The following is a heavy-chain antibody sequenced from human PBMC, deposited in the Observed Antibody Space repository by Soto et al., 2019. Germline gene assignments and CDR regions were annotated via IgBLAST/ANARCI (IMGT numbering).Heavy chain of an antibody. CDR2: ISGSGGST. CDR3: AKILPQRYPHSDYDFWSGYQPTGYFDY. J-gene: IGHJ4*02. CDR1: GFTFSSYA. Sequence: HGGSLRLSCAASGFTFSSYAMSWVRQAPGKGLEWVSAISGSGGSTYYADSVKGRFTISRDNSKNTLYLQMNSLRAEDTAVYYCAKILPQRYPHSDYDFWSGYQPTGYFDYWGQGTLVTVSS. V-gene: IGHV3-23*01. D-gene: IGHD3-3*01.